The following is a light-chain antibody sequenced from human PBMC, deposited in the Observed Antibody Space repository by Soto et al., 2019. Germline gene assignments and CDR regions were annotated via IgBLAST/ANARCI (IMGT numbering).Light chain of an antibody. CDR1: SSDVGRYNY. V-gene: IGLV2-14*01. J-gene: IGLJ1*01. CDR2: DVS. CDR3: SSYTSSNTFV. Sequence: QSVRAQPASLSGPPGQSIAISCTGTSSDVGRYNYVSWFQQHPGKAPKLMIYDVSNRPSGVSDRFSGSKSGNTASLTISGLQAEDEADYYCSSYTSSNTFVFGNGTKVTVL.